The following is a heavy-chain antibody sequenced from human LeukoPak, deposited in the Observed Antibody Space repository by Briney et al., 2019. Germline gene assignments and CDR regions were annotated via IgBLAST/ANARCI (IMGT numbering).Heavy chain of an antibody. V-gene: IGHV4-59*01. CDR3: ARENPYYYYMDV. Sequence: SETLSLTCAVYGGSFRSYYWGWIRQSPGKGLEWIGYIYYNGDTKYSPSLKSRVILSVDTSKNQFSLNLKSVTDADSAVYYCARENPYYYYMDVWGKGTTVTVSS. CDR1: GGSFRSYY. J-gene: IGHJ6*03. CDR2: IYYNGDT. D-gene: IGHD1-14*01.